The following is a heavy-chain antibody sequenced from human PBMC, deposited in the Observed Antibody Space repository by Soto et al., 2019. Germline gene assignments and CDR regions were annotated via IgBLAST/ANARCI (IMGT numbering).Heavy chain of an antibody. CDR2: IYHSGST. Sequence: PSETLSLTCAVSSGSISSSNWWSWVRQPPGKGLEWIGEIYHSGSTNYNPSLKSRVTISVDKSKNQFSLKLSSVTAADKAVYDCAAYNNWFDAWGQGTLVTVSS. D-gene: IGHD1-20*01. CDR3: AAYNNWFDA. J-gene: IGHJ5*02. CDR1: SGSISSSNW. V-gene: IGHV4-4*02.